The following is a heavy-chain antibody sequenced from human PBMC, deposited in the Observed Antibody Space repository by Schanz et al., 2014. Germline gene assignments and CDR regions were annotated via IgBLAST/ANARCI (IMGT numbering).Heavy chain of an antibody. CDR3: AREAKWGQWYFDL. D-gene: IGHD1-26*01. V-gene: IGHV3-30*03. CDR1: GFTVSSNY. Sequence: VQLLESGGGLIQPGGSLRLSCVASGFTVSSNYMSWVRQAPAKGLEWVAVVGDTGTTKFYADSVKGRLTVSRDNSENTVYLEFHSLRSEDTALYYCAREAKWGQWYFDLWGRGSLVTVSS. J-gene: IGHJ2*01. CDR2: VGDTGTTK.